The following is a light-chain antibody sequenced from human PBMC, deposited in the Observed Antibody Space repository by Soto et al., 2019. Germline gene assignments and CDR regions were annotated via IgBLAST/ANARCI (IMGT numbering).Light chain of an antibody. CDR3: QQYNNWPPLT. V-gene: IGKV3-15*01. Sequence: EIVMTQSPATLSVSPGERATLSCRASQSVSSNLAWYQQKPGQAPSLLIYGPSTRATGIPARFSGSGSGTEFTLTISSLQSEDFAVYYCQQYNNWPPLTFGGGTKVEIK. J-gene: IGKJ4*01. CDR2: GPS. CDR1: QSVSSN.